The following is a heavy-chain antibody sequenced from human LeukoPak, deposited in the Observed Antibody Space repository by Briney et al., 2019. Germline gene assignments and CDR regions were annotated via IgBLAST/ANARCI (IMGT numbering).Heavy chain of an antibody. J-gene: IGHJ4*02. V-gene: IGHV3-74*01. Sequence: GGSLRLSCAASGFTLSSYWMHWVRQAPGKGLVWVSRINGDGRTITYADSVKGRFTISRDTAKNTLYLQMNSLRAEDTAVYYCARDLRVQLWLEFDYWGQGTLVTVSS. D-gene: IGHD5-18*01. CDR3: ARDLRVQLWLEFDY. CDR1: GFTLSSYW. CDR2: INGDGRTI.